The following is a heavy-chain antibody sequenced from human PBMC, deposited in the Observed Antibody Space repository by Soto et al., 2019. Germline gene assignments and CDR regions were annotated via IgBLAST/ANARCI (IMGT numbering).Heavy chain of an antibody. CDR2: INPNSGGT. D-gene: IGHD3-9*01. J-gene: IGHJ5*02. Sequence: RASVKVSCKASGYTFTGYYMHWVRQAPGQGLEWMGWINPNSGGTNYAQKFQGRVTMTRDTSISTAYMELSRLRSGDTAVYYCARGNDILTGLYANWFDPWGQGTLVTVSS. V-gene: IGHV1-2*02. CDR3: ARGNDILTGLYANWFDP. CDR1: GYTFTGYY.